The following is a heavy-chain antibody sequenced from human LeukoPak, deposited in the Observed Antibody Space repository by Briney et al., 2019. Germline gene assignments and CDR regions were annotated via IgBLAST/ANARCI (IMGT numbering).Heavy chain of an antibody. D-gene: IGHD3-16*02. CDR3: AKDKDGWGSYRSPSAFDI. J-gene: IGHJ3*02. CDR2: ISGSGGST. CDR1: GFTFSSYA. Sequence: GGSLRLSCAASGFTFSSYAMSWVRQAPGKGLEWVSAISGSGGSTYYADSVKGRFTISRDNSKNTLYLQMNSLRAEDMALYYCAKDKDGWGSYRSPSAFDIWGQGTMVTVSS. V-gene: IGHV3-23*01.